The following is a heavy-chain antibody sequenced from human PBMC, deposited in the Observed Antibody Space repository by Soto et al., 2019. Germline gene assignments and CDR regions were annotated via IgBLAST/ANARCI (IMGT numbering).Heavy chain of an antibody. D-gene: IGHD6-19*01. CDR1: GYTFTSYY. Sequence: ASVKVSCKASGYTFTSYYMHWVRQATGQGLEWMGIINPSGGSTSYAQKFQGRVTMTRDTSTSTVYMELSSLRSEDTAVYCCASTSIAVAEHRFDYWGQGTLVTVSS. CDR3: ASTSIAVAEHRFDY. J-gene: IGHJ4*02. V-gene: IGHV1-46*01. CDR2: INPSGGST.